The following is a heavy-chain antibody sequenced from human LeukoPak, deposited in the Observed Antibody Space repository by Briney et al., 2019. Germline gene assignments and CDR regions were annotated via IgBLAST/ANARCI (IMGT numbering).Heavy chain of an antibody. CDR3: ARHGKGAYDFWTPYYFDY. D-gene: IGHD3-3*01. CDR2: IYPGDSDT. CDR1: GCSFTSYW. V-gene: IGHV5-51*01. J-gene: IGHJ4*02. Sequence: GESLKISCKGSGCSFTSYWIGWVRQMPGKGLEWMGIIYPGDSDTRYSPSFQGQVTISADKSISTAYLQWSSLKASDTAMYYCARHGKGAYDFWTPYYFDYWGQGTLVTVSS.